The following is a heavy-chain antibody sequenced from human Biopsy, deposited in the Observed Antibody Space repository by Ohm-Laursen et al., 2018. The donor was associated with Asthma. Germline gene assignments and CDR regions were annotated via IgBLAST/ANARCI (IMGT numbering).Heavy chain of an antibody. CDR2: IHYSGST. V-gene: IGHV4-30-4*01. D-gene: IGHD6-19*01. J-gene: IGHJ5*02. CDR1: GASIKTDDHY. CDR3: ARASVAASSNWFDP. Sequence: PSQTLSLTWPVSGASIKTDDHYWSWLRQPPGKGLEWFGFIHYSGSTSYNLSLKGGVTISVDTSKNQFSLKLSSVTAADTAVYYCARASVAASSNWFDPWGQGTLVTVSS.